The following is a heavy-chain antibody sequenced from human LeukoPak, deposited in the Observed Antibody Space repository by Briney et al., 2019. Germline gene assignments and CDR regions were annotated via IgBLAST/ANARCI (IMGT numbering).Heavy chain of an antibody. V-gene: IGHV3-43*02. D-gene: IGHD1-26*01. J-gene: IGHJ4*02. CDR3: AKARWEPNFDY. CDR1: GFTLDDYG. CDR2: INENGDIA. Sequence: GGSLRLSCAVSGFTLDDYGMSWVRQAPGKSLEWVSLINENGDIAYYGDSVRGRFTVSRDNAKNSLYLQMNSLTTEDTALYYCAKARWEPNFDYWGQGTLVTVSS.